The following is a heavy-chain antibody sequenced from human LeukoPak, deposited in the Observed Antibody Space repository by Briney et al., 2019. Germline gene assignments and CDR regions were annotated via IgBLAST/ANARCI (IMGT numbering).Heavy chain of an antibody. J-gene: IGHJ5*02. CDR1: GGTFSSYA. D-gene: IGHD5-24*01. V-gene: IGHV1-69*13. Sequence: ASVKVSCKASGGTFSSYAISWVRQAPGQGLECTGGIIPIFGTANYAQKFQGRVTITADESTSTAYMELSSLRSEDTAVYYCARALSLATIIAWFDPWGQGTLVTVSS. CDR2: IIPIFGTA. CDR3: ARALSLATIIAWFDP.